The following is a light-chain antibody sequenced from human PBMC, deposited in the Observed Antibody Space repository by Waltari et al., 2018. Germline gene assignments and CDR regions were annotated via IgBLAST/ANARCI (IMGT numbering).Light chain of an antibody. J-gene: IGKJ3*01. CDR3: QHRSNWPPFT. CDR2: DAS. CDR1: QGVGRH. Sequence: DIVLTQSPATLSLSPGERATLSCRASQGVGRHLAWYQQKPGQTPRLLIYDASSRATGIPARFSGSGSGTDFTLTINSLEPEDFAVYYCQHRSNWPPFTFGPGTKVDIK. V-gene: IGKV3-11*01.